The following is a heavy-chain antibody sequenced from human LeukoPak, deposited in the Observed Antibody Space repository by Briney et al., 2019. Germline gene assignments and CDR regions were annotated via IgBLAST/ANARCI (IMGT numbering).Heavy chain of an antibody. V-gene: IGHV4-61*01. CDR1: GGSVSSGSYY. CDR2: IYYSGST. Sequence: SETLSLTCTVSGGSVSSGSYYWSWIRQPPGKGLEWIGYIYYSGSTNYNPSLKCRVTISVDTSKNQFSLKLSSVTAADTAVYYCARDAVTVNSYYFDYWGQGTLVTVSS. CDR3: ARDAVTVNSYYFDY. J-gene: IGHJ4*02. D-gene: IGHD4-11*01.